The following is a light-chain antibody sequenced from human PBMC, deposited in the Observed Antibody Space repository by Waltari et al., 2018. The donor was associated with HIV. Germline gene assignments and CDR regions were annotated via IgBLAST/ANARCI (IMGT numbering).Light chain of an antibody. J-gene: IGKJ4*01. Sequence: EILLTQSPGTLSSAPGERATLSCRASQTVDRNYLSWYQKKPGQGPRLLVLGASRRATGIPDRFSGSGSGTDFTLTISSLEPEDFAVYYCQQYDRSWVTFGGGTKVEIK. CDR2: GAS. CDR3: QQYDRSWVT. CDR1: QTVDRNY. V-gene: IGKV3-20*01.